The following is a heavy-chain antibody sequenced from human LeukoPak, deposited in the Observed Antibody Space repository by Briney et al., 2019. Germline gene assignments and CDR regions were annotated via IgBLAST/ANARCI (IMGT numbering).Heavy chain of an antibody. CDR3: ARENSSGYYGFDY. CDR1: VGPISGYY. Sequence: PSETLSLTCTASVGPISGYYWSWIRQPPGKGLEWIGYIYYSGSTNYNPSLKSRVTISVDTSKNQFSLKLSSVTAADTAVYYCARENSSGYYGFDYWGQGTLVTVSS. J-gene: IGHJ4*02. CDR2: IYYSGST. D-gene: IGHD3-22*01. V-gene: IGHV4-59*01.